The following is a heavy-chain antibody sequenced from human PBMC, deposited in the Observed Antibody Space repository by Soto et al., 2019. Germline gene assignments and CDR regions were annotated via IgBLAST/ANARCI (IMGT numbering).Heavy chain of an antibody. V-gene: IGHV1-18*01. Sequence: QVQLVQSGAEVKKPGASVKVSCKASGYTFTTYGISWVRQAPGQGLEWIGWISAYYGDTNYAQSYQDRVTMTRDTCTTAAVMEVRSLTFDDTAVYYCVREGDVAGTVYFLHWGQGTLVTVSS. D-gene: IGHD6-19*01. CDR1: GYTFTTYG. CDR3: VREGDVAGTVYFLH. CDR2: ISAYYGDT. J-gene: IGHJ1*01.